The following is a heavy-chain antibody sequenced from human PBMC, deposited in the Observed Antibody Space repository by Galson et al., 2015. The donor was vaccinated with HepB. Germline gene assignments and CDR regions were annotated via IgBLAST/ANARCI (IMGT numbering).Heavy chain of an antibody. CDR1: GFTFSSYA. CDR2: ISYDGSNK. V-gene: IGHV3-30-3*01. J-gene: IGHJ6*02. Sequence: SLRLSCAASGFTFSSYAMHWVRQAPGKGLEWVAVISYDGSNKYYADSVKGRFTISRDNSQNTLYLQMNSLRAEDTAVYYCARDRWFGELFQSYYYYGMDVWGQGTTVTVSS. CDR3: ARDRWFGELFQSYYYYGMDV. D-gene: IGHD3-10*01.